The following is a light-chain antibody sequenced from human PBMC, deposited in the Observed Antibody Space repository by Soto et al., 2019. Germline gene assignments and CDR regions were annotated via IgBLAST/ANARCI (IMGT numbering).Light chain of an antibody. J-gene: IGKJ1*01. CDR3: QQYYTIPPT. CDR1: QSVLHSSNNKNY. Sequence: DIVMTQSPDSLAVSLGERATINCKSSQSVLHSSNNKNYLAWYQQKPGQPLKLLISWASTRESGVPARFSASGSGTDFTLTISSLQAEDVAIYYCQQYYTIPPTFGQGTKVELK. V-gene: IGKV4-1*01. CDR2: WAS.